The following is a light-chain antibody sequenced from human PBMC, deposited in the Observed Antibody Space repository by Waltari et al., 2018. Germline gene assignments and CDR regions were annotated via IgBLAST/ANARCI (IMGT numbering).Light chain of an antibody. Sequence: SYELTQPPSVSVSPGQTATITCSGDLLTKKFTYWFQQKSGQAPVMVIYEDTKRLSAIPGRFAGSSSGTTAALTITGAQVEDEADYYCYSTDIFRSERGVFGGGTKLLVL. J-gene: IGLJ2*01. CDR3: YSTDIFRSERGV. CDR1: LLTKKF. V-gene: IGLV3-10*01. CDR2: EDT.